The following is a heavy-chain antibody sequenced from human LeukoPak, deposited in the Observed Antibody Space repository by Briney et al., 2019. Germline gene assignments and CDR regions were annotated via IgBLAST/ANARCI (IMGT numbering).Heavy chain of an antibody. CDR3: AKGYYTIFGVDSYYFDY. D-gene: IGHD3-3*01. J-gene: IGHJ4*02. V-gene: IGHV3-23*01. CDR1: GFTFSSYA. CDR2: ISGSGGST. Sequence: GGSLRLSCAASGFTFSSYAMSWVRQAPGKGLEWVSAISGSGGSTYYADSVKGRFTISRDNSKNTLYLQMNSLRAEDTAVYYCAKGYYTIFGVDSYYFDYWGQGTLVTVSS.